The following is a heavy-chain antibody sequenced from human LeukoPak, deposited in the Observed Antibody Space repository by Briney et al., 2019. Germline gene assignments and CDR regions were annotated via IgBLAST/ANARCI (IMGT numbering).Heavy chain of an antibody. J-gene: IGHJ4*02. CDR2: IRYDGSNK. D-gene: IGHD2-2*01. V-gene: IGHV3-30*02. CDR3: AKDDSGTAAILDY. CDR1: GFTFSSYG. Sequence: GGSLRLSCAASGFTFSSYGMHWVRQAPGKGLEWVAFIRYDGSNKYYADSVKGRFTISRDNSKNTLYLQMNSLRAEDTAVYYCAKDDSGTAAILDYWGQGTLVTVSS.